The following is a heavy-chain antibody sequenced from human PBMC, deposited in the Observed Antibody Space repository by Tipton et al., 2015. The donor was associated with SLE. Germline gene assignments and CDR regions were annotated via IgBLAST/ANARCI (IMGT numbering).Heavy chain of an antibody. D-gene: IGHD3-3*01. Sequence: SLRLSCAASGFTFSSYSMNWVRQAPGKGLEWVSGISGGGRSTYYSDFVKGRFTMSRDNSKNTVFLQMNSLRAEDTAVYYCVKVDSWYDFWTGYYFDYWGQGSRVTVSS. V-gene: IGHV3-23*01. J-gene: IGHJ4*02. CDR3: VKVDSWYDFWTGYYFDY. CDR1: GFTFSSYS. CDR2: ISGGGRST.